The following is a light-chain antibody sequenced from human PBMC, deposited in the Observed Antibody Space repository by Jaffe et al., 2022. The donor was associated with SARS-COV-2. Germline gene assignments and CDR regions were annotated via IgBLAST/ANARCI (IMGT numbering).Light chain of an antibody. CDR1: ALPKHY. J-gene: IGLJ3*02. CDR3: QSPDSSGSHWV. V-gene: IGLV3-25*03. Sequence: SYELTQPPSVSVSPGQTARITCSGDALPKHYAYWYQQKPGRAPVVVMYRDSERPSGIPERFSGSSSGTTVTLTINGVQPEDEADYYCQSPDSSGSHWVFGGGTKLSVL. CDR2: RDS.